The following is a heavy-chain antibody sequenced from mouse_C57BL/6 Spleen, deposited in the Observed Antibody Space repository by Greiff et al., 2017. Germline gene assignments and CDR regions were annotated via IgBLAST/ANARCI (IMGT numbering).Heavy chain of an antibody. V-gene: IGHV1-52*01. CDR3: ARGEITTNFDY. J-gene: IGHJ2*01. D-gene: IGHD1-1*01. CDR2: IDPSDSET. CDR1: GYTFTSYW. Sequence: QVQLQQPGAELVRPGSSVKLSCKASGYTFTSYWMHWVKQRPIQGLEWIGNIDPSDSETHYNQKFKDKATLTVDKSSSTAYMQLSSLTSEDSAVYYCARGEITTNFDYWGQGTTRTVSS.